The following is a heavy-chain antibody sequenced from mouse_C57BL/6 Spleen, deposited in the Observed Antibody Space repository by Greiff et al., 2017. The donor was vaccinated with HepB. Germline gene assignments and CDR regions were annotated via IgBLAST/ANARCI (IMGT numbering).Heavy chain of an antibody. D-gene: IGHD1-1*01. CDR3: ARRVWTTVVARYYAMDY. J-gene: IGHJ4*01. Sequence: VQLQQSGPELVKPGASVKISCKASGYTFTDYYMNWVKQSHGKSLEWIGDINPNNGGTSYNQKFKGKATLTVDKSSSTAYMELRSLTSEDSAVYYCARRVWTTVVARYYAMDYWGQGTSVTVSS. V-gene: IGHV1-26*01. CDR2: INPNNGGT. CDR1: GYTFTDYY.